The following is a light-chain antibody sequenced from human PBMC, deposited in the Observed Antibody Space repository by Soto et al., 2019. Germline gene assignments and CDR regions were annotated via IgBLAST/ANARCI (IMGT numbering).Light chain of an antibody. J-gene: IGLJ2*01. V-gene: IGLV2-11*01. CDR3: CSYAGSYSHVV. CDR1: SSDVGYYNY. Sequence: QSALSQPRSVSGSPGQSVTISCTGTSSDVGYYNYVSWYQQNPDKAPKLMIYDVNKRPSGVPDRFSGSKSGNTASLTISGLQAEDEADYCCCSYAGSYSHVVFGGGTKLTVL. CDR2: DVN.